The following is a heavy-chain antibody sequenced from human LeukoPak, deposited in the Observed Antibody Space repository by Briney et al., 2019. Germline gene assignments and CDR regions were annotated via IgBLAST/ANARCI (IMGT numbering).Heavy chain of an antibody. V-gene: IGHV1-18*01. CDR2: VSTYNGKT. CDR1: GYIFSNYA. CDR3: ARDQSGHPLEDAFEV. D-gene: IGHD1-26*01. Sequence: GASVKVSCKAPGYIFSNYAVSWVRQAPGHGLEWMGWVSTYNGKTNYAQKFQDRVTMTTDTSTRIVYMDLRSPRSDDTAMYYCARDQSGHPLEDAFEVWGQGTMVIVSS. J-gene: IGHJ3*01.